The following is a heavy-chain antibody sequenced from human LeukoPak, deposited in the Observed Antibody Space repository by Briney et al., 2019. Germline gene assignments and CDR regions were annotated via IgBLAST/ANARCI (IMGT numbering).Heavy chain of an antibody. D-gene: IGHD3-10*01. CDR3: ARGLNVFYYYYMDV. CDR2: IYHSGST. Sequence: SETLSLTCTVSGYSISSGYYWGWIRQPPGQGLEWIGSIYHSGSTNYNPSLKSRVTMSVDTSKNQFSLKLSSVTAADTAVYYCARGLNVFYYYYMDVWGKGTTVTISS. CDR1: GYSISSGYY. J-gene: IGHJ6*03. V-gene: IGHV4-38-2*02.